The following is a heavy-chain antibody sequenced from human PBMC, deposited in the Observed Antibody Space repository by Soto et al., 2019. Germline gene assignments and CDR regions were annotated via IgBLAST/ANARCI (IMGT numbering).Heavy chain of an antibody. V-gene: IGHV4-59*01. D-gene: IGHD4-17*01. CDR2: GHSSGTT. Sequence: PSDTLSLTCSVSGASIISDWWSWIRQPPGKGLEWIGYGHSSGTTNYNPSLKSRVTISVDTSKNQLSLKVSSMTAADTAVYCCARDYGGNSALLDIWGQGTMVNVS. J-gene: IGHJ3*02. CDR3: ARDYGGNSALLDI. CDR1: GASIISDW.